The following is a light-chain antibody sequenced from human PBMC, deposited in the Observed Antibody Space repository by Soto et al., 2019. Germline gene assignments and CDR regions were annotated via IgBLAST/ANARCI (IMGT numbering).Light chain of an antibody. CDR2: DVS. Sequence: QSALTQPRSVSGSPGQSVTISCTGTSSDVGGYNYVSWYQQHPGKAPKLMIYDVSKRPSGVPDRFSGSKSGNTASLTISGLQAEDEADYYCCSYAGIYTPVFGGGTKLTVL. V-gene: IGLV2-11*01. J-gene: IGLJ2*01. CDR1: SSDVGGYNY. CDR3: CSYAGIYTPV.